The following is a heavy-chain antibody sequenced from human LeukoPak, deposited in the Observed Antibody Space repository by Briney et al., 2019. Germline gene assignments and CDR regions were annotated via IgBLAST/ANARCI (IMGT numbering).Heavy chain of an antibody. D-gene: IGHD5-12*01. J-gene: IGHJ4*02. CDR1: GFTFSSYA. V-gene: IGHV3-23*01. Sequence: GGSLRLSCAASGFTFSSYAMSCVRQAPGNGLEWISAISGSGGSTYYADSVKGRFTTSRDNSKNTLYLQMNSLRAEDTAVYYCARGALANDYWGQGTLVTVSS. CDR2: ISGSGGST. CDR3: ARGALANDY.